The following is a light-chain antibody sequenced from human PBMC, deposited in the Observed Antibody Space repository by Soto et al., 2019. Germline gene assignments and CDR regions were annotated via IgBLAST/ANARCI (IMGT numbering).Light chain of an antibody. CDR2: GAS. CDR1: QSVSSN. Sequence: EIVMTQSPATLSVSPGERATLSCRASQSVSSNLAWYQQKPGQAPRLLIYGASTRATGIPARFSGSGSGTEFTLTISRLEPEDFGVYYCQQYGTSPPRTFGQGTKVDIK. J-gene: IGKJ1*01. V-gene: IGKV3-15*01. CDR3: QQYGTSPPRT.